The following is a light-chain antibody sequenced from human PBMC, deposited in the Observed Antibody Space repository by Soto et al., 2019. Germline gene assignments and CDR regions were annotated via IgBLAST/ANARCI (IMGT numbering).Light chain of an antibody. J-gene: IGLJ1*01. CDR2: EVS. Sequence: QSVLTQPPSVSWSPGQSVTISCTGTSSDIGSYNRVSWYQQPPGTAPKLMIYEVSNRPSGVPDRFSGSKSGNTASLTISGLQAEDEADYYCNSFTISSTYVFGTGTKVNVL. CDR3: NSFTISSTYV. CDR1: SSDIGSYNR. V-gene: IGLV2-18*02.